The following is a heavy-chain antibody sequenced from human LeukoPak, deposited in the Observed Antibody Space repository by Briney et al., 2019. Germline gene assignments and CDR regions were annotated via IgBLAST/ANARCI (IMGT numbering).Heavy chain of an antibody. V-gene: IGHV4-61*01. CDR3: ARDGRGDSIAVAGTSGPYWYFDL. J-gene: IGHJ2*01. Sequence: RPSETLSLTCTVSGGSVSSGSYYWSWIRQPPGKGLEWIGYIYYSGSTNYNPSLKSRVTISVDTSKNQFSLKLSSVTAADTAVYYCARDGRGDSIAVAGTSGPYWYFDLWGRGTLVAVSS. CDR2: IYYSGST. D-gene: IGHD6-19*01. CDR1: GGSVSSGSYY.